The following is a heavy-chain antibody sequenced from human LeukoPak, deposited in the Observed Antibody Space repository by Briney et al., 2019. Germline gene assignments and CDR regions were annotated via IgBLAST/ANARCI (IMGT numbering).Heavy chain of an antibody. CDR2: ISGSGGST. CDR1: GFTFSSYA. J-gene: IGHJ4*02. Sequence: GGSLRLSCAASGFTFSSYAMSWVRQAPGKGLEWVSAISGSGGSTYYADSVKGRFTISRDNSKNTLYLQMNSLRAEDTAVYYCAKDEVGGQYGSGSYPYYWGQGTLVTVSS. V-gene: IGHV3-23*01. D-gene: IGHD3-10*01. CDR3: AKDEVGGQYGSGSYPYY.